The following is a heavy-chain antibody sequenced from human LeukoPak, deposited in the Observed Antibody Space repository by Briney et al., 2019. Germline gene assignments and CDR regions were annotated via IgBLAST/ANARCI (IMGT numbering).Heavy chain of an antibody. D-gene: IGHD3-3*01. J-gene: IGHJ4*02. CDR3: ARCIRGLSLFGMVIY. CDR2: INPNNGDT. V-gene: IGHV1-2*02. Sequence: ASLKVSCKASGYNFPGYDIHWVRQAPGQGFEWMGWINPNNGDTNYAQKFQGSVTMTRETTVSTDFMERSTLKSDDVAVYYCARCIRGLSLFGMVIYWGQGTLLTVSS. CDR1: GYNFPGYD.